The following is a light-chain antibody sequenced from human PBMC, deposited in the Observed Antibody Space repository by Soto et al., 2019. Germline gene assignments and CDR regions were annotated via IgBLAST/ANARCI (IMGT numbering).Light chain of an antibody. CDR3: HQYDSYPRT. CDR2: KAS. V-gene: IGKV1-5*03. J-gene: IGKJ1*01. CDR1: QSLDRDY. Sequence: IQMTRSPSTLSASLGDRVTMTCRASQSLDRDYLAWYQQKPGKAPKLLIYKASTLESGVPSRFSGGGSGTAFSLTINSMQSDHFATYYCHQYDSYPRTFGQGTKVDIK.